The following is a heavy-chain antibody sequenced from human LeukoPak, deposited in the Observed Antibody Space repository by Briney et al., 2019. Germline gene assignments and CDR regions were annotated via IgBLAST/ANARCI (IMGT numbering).Heavy chain of an antibody. D-gene: IGHD1-7*01. V-gene: IGHV3-23*01. CDR1: GFTFSSYA. CDR3: AKDVYNWNFYFDY. CDR2: ISGSGYST. J-gene: IGHJ4*02. Sequence: GGSLRLSCAASGFTFSSYAMSWVRQAPGKGLEWVSAISGSGYSTYYADSVKGRFTISRDNSKKTLYLQMNSLRAEDTAIFYCAKDVYNWNFYFDYWGQGTLVTVSS.